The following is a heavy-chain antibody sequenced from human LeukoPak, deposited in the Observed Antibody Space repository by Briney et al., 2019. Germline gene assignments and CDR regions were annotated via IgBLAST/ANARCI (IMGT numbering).Heavy chain of an antibody. D-gene: IGHD3-10*01. CDR2: VAYEGSNR. CDR3: AKDLSPDPLWPKPDY. V-gene: IGHV3-30*18. Sequence: PAGGSLRLSCAPSGFTFSRYGMHWVRQAPDKGLEWVAVVAYEGSNRYYADSVKGRFTIFRNNSNNTLYLQMNSLRAEDTAVYFCAKDLSPDPLWPKPDYWGQGTLVSVSS. CDR1: GFTFSRYG. J-gene: IGHJ4*02.